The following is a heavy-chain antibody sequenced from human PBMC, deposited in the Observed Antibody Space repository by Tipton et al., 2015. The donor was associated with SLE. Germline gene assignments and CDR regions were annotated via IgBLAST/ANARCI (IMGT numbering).Heavy chain of an antibody. CDR3: ARVQRFLRVPSYYYYMDV. Sequence: TLSLTCTVSGDSFTIVGYYWSWIRQRPGKGLEWIGSIYYNGNTYYNPSLESRLSISVDTSKNQFSLKMRSVTAADTAVYYCARVQRFLRVPSYYYYMDVWGKGTTVTVSS. V-gene: IGHV4-31*03. CDR2: IYYNGNT. CDR1: GDSFTIVGYY. J-gene: IGHJ6*03. D-gene: IGHD3-3*01.